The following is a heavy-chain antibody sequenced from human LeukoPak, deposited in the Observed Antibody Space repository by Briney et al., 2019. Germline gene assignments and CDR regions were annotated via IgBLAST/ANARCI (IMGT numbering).Heavy chain of an antibody. J-gene: IGHJ6*03. CDR3: ARGIAWELLALGYYYYMDV. CDR1: GYTFTSYD. V-gene: IGHV1-8*03. Sequence: ASVKVSCKASGYTFTSYDINWVRQATGQGLEWMGWMNPNSGSTGYAQKFQGRVTITRNTSISTAYMELSSLRSEDTAVYYCARGIAWELLALGYYYYMDVWGKGTTVTVSS. D-gene: IGHD1-26*01. CDR2: MNPNSGST.